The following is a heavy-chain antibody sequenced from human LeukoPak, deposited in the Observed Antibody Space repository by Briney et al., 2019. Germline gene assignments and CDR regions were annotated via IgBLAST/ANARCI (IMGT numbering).Heavy chain of an antibody. CDR2: INHSGST. CDR3: ASANFGDYVY. J-gene: IGHJ4*02. D-gene: IGHD4-17*01. V-gene: IGHV4-34*01. Sequence: SETLSLTCAVYGGSFSGYYWSWIRQPPGKGLEWIGEINHSGSTNYNPSLKSRVTISVDTSKNQFSLKLSSVTAADRAVYYCASANFGDYVYWGQGTLVTVSS. CDR1: GGSFSGYY.